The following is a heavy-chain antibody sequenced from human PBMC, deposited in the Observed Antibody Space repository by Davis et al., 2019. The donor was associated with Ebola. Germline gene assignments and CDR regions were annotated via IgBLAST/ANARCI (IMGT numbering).Heavy chain of an antibody. CDR3: ARASKELYARADAFDI. J-gene: IGHJ3*02. CDR1: GYTFTGYY. D-gene: IGHD1-7*01. Sequence: ASVKVSCKASGYTFTGYYMQWVRQAPGQGLEWMGWINPNSGGTNYAQKFQGRVTMTRDTSISTAYMELSRLTSDDTAVYYCARASKELYARADAFDIWGQGTMVTVSS. V-gene: IGHV1-2*02. CDR2: INPNSGGT.